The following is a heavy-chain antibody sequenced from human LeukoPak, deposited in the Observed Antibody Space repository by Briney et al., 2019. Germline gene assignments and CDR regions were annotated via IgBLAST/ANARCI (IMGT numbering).Heavy chain of an antibody. CDR1: GGSVSSGNNY. Sequence: TSETLSLTCTVSGGSVSSGNNYWSWIRQPPGKGLEWIGYIYYSGSTTYNPSLKSRVTISVDMSKNQFSLRLSSVAAADTAIYYCARIGRRNYDILDWGQGALVTVSS. J-gene: IGHJ4*02. D-gene: IGHD3-9*01. CDR3: ARIGRRNYDILD. V-gene: IGHV4-61*01. CDR2: IYYSGST.